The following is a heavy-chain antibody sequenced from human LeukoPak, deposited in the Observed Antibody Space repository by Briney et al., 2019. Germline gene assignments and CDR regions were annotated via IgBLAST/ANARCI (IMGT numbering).Heavy chain of an antibody. Sequence: ASVKVSCKASGYTLTRYYMHWVRQAPGKGLEWMGIINPSGGSARYAQKFQGRVTMTRDTSTSTVYMEVSSLRSEDTAVYYCARLADYDSSGYLSYWGQGTLVTVSS. J-gene: IGHJ4*02. V-gene: IGHV1-46*01. CDR3: ARLADYDSSGYLSY. CDR1: GYTLTRYY. D-gene: IGHD3-22*01. CDR2: INPSGGSA.